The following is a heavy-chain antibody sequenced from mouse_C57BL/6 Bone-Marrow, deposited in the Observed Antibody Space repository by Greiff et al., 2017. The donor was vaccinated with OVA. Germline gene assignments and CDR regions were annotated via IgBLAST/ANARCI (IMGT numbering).Heavy chain of an antibody. CDR1: GYTFTDYY. CDR2: INPYNGGT. J-gene: IGHJ2*01. CDR3: ARWGYGSSSLFDY. Sequence: VQLQQSGPVLVKPGASVKMSCKASGYTFTDYYMNWVKQSHGKSLEWIGVINPYNGGTSYNQKFKGKATLTVDKSSSTAYMELNSLTSEDSAVYYCARWGYGSSSLFDYWGQGTTLTVSS. D-gene: IGHD1-1*01. V-gene: IGHV1-19*01.